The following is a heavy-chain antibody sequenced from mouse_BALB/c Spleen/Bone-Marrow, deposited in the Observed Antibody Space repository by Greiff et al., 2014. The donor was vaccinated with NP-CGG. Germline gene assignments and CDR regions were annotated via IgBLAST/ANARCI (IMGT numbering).Heavy chain of an antibody. V-gene: IGHV5-6-5*01. CDR1: GFTFSNYA. Sequence: EVKLEESGGDLVKPGGSLKLSCAAPGFTFSNYALSWVRQTPEKGLEWVASISTGGSTYYLDSVKGRFTISRDSARNILYLQMSSLRSEDTAMYYCARNYYGSFAYWGQGTLVTVSA. CDR3: ARNYYGSFAY. CDR2: ISTGGST. J-gene: IGHJ3*01. D-gene: IGHD1-1*01.